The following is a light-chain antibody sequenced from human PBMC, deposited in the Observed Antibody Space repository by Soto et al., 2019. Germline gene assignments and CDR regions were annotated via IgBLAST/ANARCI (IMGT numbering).Light chain of an antibody. CDR3: QHYNLYSEA. J-gene: IGKJ1*01. CDR2: KAS. Sequence: DIQMTQSPSTLSGSVGDRVTITCRASQTISSWLAWYQQKPGKAPKLLIYKASTLTSGVPSRFSGSGSGTEFTLTISSLQPDDFATYYCQHYNLYSEAFGQGTKVELK. V-gene: IGKV1-5*03. CDR1: QTISSW.